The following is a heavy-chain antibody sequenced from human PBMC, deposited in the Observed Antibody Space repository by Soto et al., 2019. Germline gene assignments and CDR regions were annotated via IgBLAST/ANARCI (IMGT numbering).Heavy chain of an antibody. Sequence: SETLSLTCTVSGASIRSTDYYWSWIRQAPGKGLEWIGYVYYTGTTYYNPSLRSRLTISADTSRNQFSLNLTSVTAADTALYCCARQNVQIGPGFFDYWGRGTLVTVSS. CDR1: GASIRSTDYY. CDR3: ARQNVQIGPGFFDY. J-gene: IGHJ4*02. D-gene: IGHD3-10*02. V-gene: IGHV4-30-4*01. CDR2: VYYTGTT.